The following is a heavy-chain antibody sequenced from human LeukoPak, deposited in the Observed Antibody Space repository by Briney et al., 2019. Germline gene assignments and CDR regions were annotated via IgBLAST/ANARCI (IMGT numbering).Heavy chain of an antibody. CDR1: GYTFTGYY. J-gene: IGHJ4*02. CDR3: ARDPGGNFSFDY. Sequence: ASVKVSCKASGYTFTGYYMHWVRQAPGQGLEWMGWINPNSGGTNYAQKFQGRVTMTRDTSISTAYMELSRLRPDDTAVYYCARDPGGNFSFDYWGQGTLVTVSS. V-gene: IGHV1-2*02. CDR2: INPNSGGT. D-gene: IGHD4-23*01.